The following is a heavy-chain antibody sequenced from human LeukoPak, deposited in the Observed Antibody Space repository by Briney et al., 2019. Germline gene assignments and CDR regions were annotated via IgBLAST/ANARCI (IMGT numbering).Heavy chain of an antibody. CDR1: GFTFDDYA. CDR2: ISWNSGSI. V-gene: IGHV3-9*01. D-gene: IGHD5/OR15-5a*01. Sequence: GGSLRLSCAASGFTFDDYAMHWVRQAPGKGLEWVSGISWNSGSIGYADSVKGRLTISRDNSKNSLYLQMNSLRTEDTALYYCAKDMSLDYWGQGTLVTVSS. CDR3: AKDMSLDY. J-gene: IGHJ4*02.